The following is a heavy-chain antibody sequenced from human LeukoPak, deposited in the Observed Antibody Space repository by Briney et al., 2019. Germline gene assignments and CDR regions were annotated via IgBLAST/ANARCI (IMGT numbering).Heavy chain of an antibody. V-gene: IGHV4-30-4*08. CDR2: IYYSGST. CDR3: ARGGYSGYDYYCYYMDV. D-gene: IGHD5-12*01. CDR1: GGSISSGDYY. J-gene: IGHJ6*03. Sequence: SQTLSLTCTVSGGSISSGDYYWSWIRQPPGKGLEWIGYIYYSGSTYYNPSLKSRVTISVDTSKNQFSLKLSSVTSADTAVYCCARGGYSGYDYYCYYMDVWGKGTTVTVSS.